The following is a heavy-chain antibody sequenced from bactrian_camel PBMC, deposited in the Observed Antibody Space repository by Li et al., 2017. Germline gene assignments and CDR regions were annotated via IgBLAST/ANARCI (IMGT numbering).Heavy chain of an antibody. CDR2: VDSNGVT. D-gene: IGHD5*01. CDR3: AADWAPTDWTTCMGWVAGSGY. CDR1: ESTYRSIC. V-gene: IGHV3S53*01. Sequence: HVQLVESGGGSVQAGGSLTLSCTASESTYRSICMAWFRQAPGSQRETVATVDSNGVTKVAGSVKGRFTLSKDNAKDTLYLQMNGLKPQDTGMYYCAADWAPTDWTTCMGWVAGSGYWGQGTQVTVS. J-gene: IGHJ4*01.